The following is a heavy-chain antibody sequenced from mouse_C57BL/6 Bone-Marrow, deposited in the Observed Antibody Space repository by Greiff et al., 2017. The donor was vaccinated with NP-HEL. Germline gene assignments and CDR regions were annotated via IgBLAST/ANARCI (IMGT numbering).Heavy chain of an antibody. Sequence: VQLQQPGAELVKPGASVKMSCKASGYTFTSYWITWVKQRPGQGLEWIGDIYPGSGSTNYNKKFKSKATLTVDTSSSTAYMQLSSLTSEDSAVYYCAREGLRSLYYAMDYWGQGTSVTVSS. CDR1: GYTFTSYW. V-gene: IGHV1-55*01. CDR2: IYPGSGST. CDR3: AREGLRSLYYAMDY. J-gene: IGHJ4*01. D-gene: IGHD1-1*01.